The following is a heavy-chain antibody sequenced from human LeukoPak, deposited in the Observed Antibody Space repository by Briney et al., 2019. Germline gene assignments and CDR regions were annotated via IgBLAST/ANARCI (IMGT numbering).Heavy chain of an antibody. CDR2: VAFNGRT. Sequence: SETLSLTCTVSGGPIDKHYWTWIRGPPGKGLECIGYVAFNGRTVYNPSHRSRLTMSVDPSMGQFSLSLTSVTAAATAVYYCARLPDISGWPFDCWGQGTLVTVSS. CDR1: GGPIDKHY. V-gene: IGHV4-59*11. CDR3: ARLPDISGWPFDC. D-gene: IGHD6-19*01. J-gene: IGHJ4*02.